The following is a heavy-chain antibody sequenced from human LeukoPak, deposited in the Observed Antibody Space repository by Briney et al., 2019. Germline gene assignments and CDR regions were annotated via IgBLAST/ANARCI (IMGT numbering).Heavy chain of an antibody. CDR2: INPNSGDT. J-gene: IGHJ4*02. CDR3: ARVGSSGWYVHPTLDY. Sequence: ASVKVSCEASGYTFTGYYMHWVRQAPGQGLEWMGWINPNSGDTNYAQKFQGRVTVTRDTSISTAYMELSRLRSDDTAVYYCARVGSSGWYVHPTLDYWGQGTLLTVSS. V-gene: IGHV1-2*02. CDR1: GYTFTGYY. D-gene: IGHD6-19*01.